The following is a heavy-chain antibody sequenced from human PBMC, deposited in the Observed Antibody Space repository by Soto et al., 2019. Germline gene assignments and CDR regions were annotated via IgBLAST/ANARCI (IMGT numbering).Heavy chain of an antibody. CDR2: ISGSGGST. Sequence: GGSLRLSCAASGFTFSNYAMIFFRQAAGKGLEWISTISGSGGSTYYADSVKGRLTISRDNSKNTLYLQMNSLRAEDTAVYYCAKGQSTYYDFWSRYYDWFDPWGQGTLVTVSS. J-gene: IGHJ5*02. V-gene: IGHV3-23*01. D-gene: IGHD3-3*01. CDR3: AKGQSTYYDFWSRYYDWFDP. CDR1: GFTFSNYA.